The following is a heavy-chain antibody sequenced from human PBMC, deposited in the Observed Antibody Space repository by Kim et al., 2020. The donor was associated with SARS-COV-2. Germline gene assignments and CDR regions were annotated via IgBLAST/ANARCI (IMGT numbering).Heavy chain of an antibody. D-gene: IGHD3-22*01. CDR1: GGSISSSSYY. CDR2: IYYSGST. Sequence: SETLSLTCTVSGGSISSSSYYWGWIRQPPGKGLEWIGSIYYSGSTYYNPSLKSRVTISVDTSKNQFSLKLSSVTAADTAVYYCATPPYYDSSGVDYWGQGTLVTVSS. J-gene: IGHJ4*02. CDR3: ATPPYYDSSGVDY. V-gene: IGHV4-39*01.